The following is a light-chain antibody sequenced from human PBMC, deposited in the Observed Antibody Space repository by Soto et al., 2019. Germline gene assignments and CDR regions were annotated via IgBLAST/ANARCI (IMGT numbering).Light chain of an antibody. J-gene: IGKJ1*01. CDR2: GAS. CDR3: QQYGRLPRT. CDR1: QSVSSSY. Sequence: EIGLTQSPGTLSLSPEEGATLSCRASQSVSSSYLAWYQQKPGQAPRLLIYGASSRATGIPDRFSGSGSGTDFTLTISRLEPEDFAVYYCQQYGRLPRTFGQGTKVDIK. V-gene: IGKV3-20*01.